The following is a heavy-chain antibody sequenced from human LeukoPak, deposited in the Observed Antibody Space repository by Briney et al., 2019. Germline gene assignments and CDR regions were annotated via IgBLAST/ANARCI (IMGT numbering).Heavy chain of an antibody. J-gene: IGHJ4*02. Sequence: SETLSLTCTVSGGSISSYYWSWIRQPPGKGLEWIGYIYYSGSTNYNPSLKSRVTISVDTSKNQFSLKLSSVTAADTAVYYCARGLFDYWGQGTLVTVSS. CDR1: GGSISSYY. CDR2: IYYSGST. V-gene: IGHV4-59*12. CDR3: ARGLFDY.